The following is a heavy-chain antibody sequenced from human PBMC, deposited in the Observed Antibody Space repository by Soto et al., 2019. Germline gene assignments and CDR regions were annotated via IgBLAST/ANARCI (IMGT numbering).Heavy chain of an antibody. CDR3: ATVPRGVRGNNWFEP. J-gene: IGHJ5*02. CDR2: FDPEDGET. V-gene: IGHV1-24*01. CDR1: GYTLTELS. D-gene: IGHD3-10*01. Sequence: ASVKVSCKVSGYTLTELSMHWVRQAPGKGLEWMGGFDPEDGETIYAQKFQGRVTMTEDTSTDTAYMELSSLRSEDTAVYYCATVPRGVRGNNWFEPWGQGTLVNVSS.